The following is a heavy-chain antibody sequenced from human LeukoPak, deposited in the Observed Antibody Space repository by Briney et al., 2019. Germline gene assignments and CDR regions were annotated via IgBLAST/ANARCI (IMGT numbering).Heavy chain of an antibody. CDR3: ARDGAARLLRYYYYLDV. J-gene: IGHJ6*03. CDR1: GFTFSSFG. Sequence: PGGSLRLSCAASGFTFSSFGMHWVRRAPGKGLEWVAFMSIDEDGGKTYFADSVKGRFTISRDNSKKTVDLQMNSLRPEDTAVYYCARDGAARLLRYYYYLDVWGKGTTVTVSS. V-gene: IGHV3-30*19. D-gene: IGHD6-6*01. CDR2: MSIDEDGGKT.